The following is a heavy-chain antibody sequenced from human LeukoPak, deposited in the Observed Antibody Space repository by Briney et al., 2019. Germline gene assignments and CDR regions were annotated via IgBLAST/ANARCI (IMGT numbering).Heavy chain of an antibody. J-gene: IGHJ6*02. CDR3: ARQRCSSTSCYGDYYYGMDV. CDR1: GGSFSGYY. CDR2: INHSGST. Sequence: KPSETLSLTCAVYGGSFSGYYWSWIRQPPGKGLEWIGEINHSGSTNYNPSLKSRVTISVDTSKNQFSLKLSSVTAADTAVYYCARQRCSSTSCYGDYYYGMDVWGQGTTVTVSS. D-gene: IGHD2-2*01. V-gene: IGHV4-34*01.